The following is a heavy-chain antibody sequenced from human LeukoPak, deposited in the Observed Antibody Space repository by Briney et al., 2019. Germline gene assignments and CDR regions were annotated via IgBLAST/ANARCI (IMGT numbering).Heavy chain of an antibody. Sequence: SVKVSCKASGGTFSSYAISWVRQAPGQGLEWMGWISAYNGNTNYAQKLQGRVTMTTDTSTSTAYMELRSLRSDDTAVYYCARCIGPNWFDPWGQGTLVTVSS. V-gene: IGHV1-18*01. CDR1: GGTFSSYA. CDR2: ISAYNGNT. D-gene: IGHD2-15*01. J-gene: IGHJ5*02. CDR3: ARCIGPNWFDP.